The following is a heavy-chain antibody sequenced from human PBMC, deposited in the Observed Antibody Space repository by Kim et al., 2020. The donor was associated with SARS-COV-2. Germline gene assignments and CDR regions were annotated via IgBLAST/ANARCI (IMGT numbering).Heavy chain of an antibody. V-gene: IGHV3-66*01. CDR3: ARCHSTDYGDRNFDC. D-gene: IGHD4-17*01. Sequence: ADSMEGSLNISREKTKNTLYLQINSMKGEETAVYYCARCHSTDYGDRNFDCWGQGTLVTVSS. J-gene: IGHJ4*02.